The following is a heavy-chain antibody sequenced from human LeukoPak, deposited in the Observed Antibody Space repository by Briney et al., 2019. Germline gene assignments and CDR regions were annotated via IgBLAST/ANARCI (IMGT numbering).Heavy chain of an antibody. CDR1: GDSVSGNSAV. J-gene: IGHJ5*02. D-gene: IGHD6-19*01. CDR2: TYYRSKWYN. V-gene: IGHV6-1*01. CDR3: GRSYSSGRGGFDP. Sequence: SQTLSLTCAISGDSVSGNSAVWNWIRQSPSRGLEWLGRTYYRSKWYNDYAVSVKSRITINPDTSKNQFSLQLNSVTPEDTAVYYCGRSYSSGRGGFDPWGQGTLVTVSS.